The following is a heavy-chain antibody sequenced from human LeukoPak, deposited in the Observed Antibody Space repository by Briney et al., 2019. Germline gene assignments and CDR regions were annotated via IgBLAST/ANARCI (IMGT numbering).Heavy chain of an antibody. CDR3: ARGKVSSVGATI. V-gene: IGHV4-31*03. CDR1: GGSISSGGYY. D-gene: IGHD1-26*01. J-gene: IGHJ4*02. CDR2: IYYSGST. Sequence: PSETLSLTCTVSGGSISSGGYYWSWIRQHPGKRLEWIGYIYYSGSTYYNPSLKSRVTISVDTSKNQFSLKLSSVTAADTAVYYCARGKVSSVGATIWGQGTLVTVSS.